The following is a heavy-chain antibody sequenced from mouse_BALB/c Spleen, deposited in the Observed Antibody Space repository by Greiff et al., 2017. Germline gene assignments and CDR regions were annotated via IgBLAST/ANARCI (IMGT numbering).Heavy chain of an antibody. CDR3: ANCYYAMDY. D-gene: IGHD4-1*01. CDR2: INSNGGST. V-gene: IGHV5-6-3*01. CDR1: GFTFSSYG. J-gene: IGHJ4*01. Sequence: EVQLQESGGGLVQPGGSLKLSCAASGFTFSSYGMSWVRQTPDKRLELVATINSNGGSTYYPDSVKGRFTISRDNAKNTLYLQMSSLKSEDTAMYYCANCYYAMDYWGQGTSVTVSS.